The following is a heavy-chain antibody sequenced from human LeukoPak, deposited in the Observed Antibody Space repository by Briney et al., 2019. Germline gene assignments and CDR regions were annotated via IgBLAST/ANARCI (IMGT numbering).Heavy chain of an antibody. J-gene: IGHJ4*02. CDR2: IYYSGRT. Sequence: SETLSLTCTVYGGFISSSSYYWGWIRQTPGKGLEWIGSIYYSGRTYYNPSLKSRVTISVDTSKNQFSLKLSSVTAADTAVYYCARSVSAAAGTYVFYWGQGTLVTVSS. D-gene: IGHD6-13*01. CDR3: ARSVSAAAGTYVFY. CDR1: GGFISSSSYY. V-gene: IGHV4-39*01.